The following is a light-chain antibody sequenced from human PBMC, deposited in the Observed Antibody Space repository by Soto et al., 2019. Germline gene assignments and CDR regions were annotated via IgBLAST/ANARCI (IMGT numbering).Light chain of an antibody. CDR2: DAS. V-gene: IGKV3-11*01. CDR3: QHRSSWPGA. Sequence: EMVLTQSPDTLSLSPGERATLSCRASQTVSSSFLAWYQQKPGQAPRLLIYDASNRATGIPARFSGSGSGTDFTLTISSLEPVDFAVYYCQHRSSWPGAFGPGTKVDIK. J-gene: IGKJ3*01. CDR1: QTVSSSF.